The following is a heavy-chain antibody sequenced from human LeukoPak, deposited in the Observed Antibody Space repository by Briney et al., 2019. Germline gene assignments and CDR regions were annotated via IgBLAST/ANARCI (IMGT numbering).Heavy chain of an antibody. Sequence: GGSLRLSCAASGFTFSNYGMHWVRQAPGKGLEWVAVISYDGSNKYYADSVKGRITISRDNSKNTLYLQMNSLRAEDTAVYYCARDWDTDGMDVRGQGTTVTVSS. CDR2: ISYDGSNK. J-gene: IGHJ6*02. D-gene: IGHD1-26*01. CDR3: ARDWDTDGMDV. V-gene: IGHV3-33*05. CDR1: GFTFSNYG.